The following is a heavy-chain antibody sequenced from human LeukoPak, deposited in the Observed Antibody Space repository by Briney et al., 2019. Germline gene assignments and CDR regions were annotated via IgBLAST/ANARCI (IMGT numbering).Heavy chain of an antibody. CDR2: VKQDGTEK. CDR3: ARDRRHYYGSGSYGFDY. Sequence: GGSLRLSCAASGFTFTNDWMSWVRQAPGKGLEWVANVKQDGTEKDYEDSVKGRFTISRDNAKNLMYLQMNSLRAEDTAVYYCARDRRHYYGSGSYGFDYWGQGTLVTVSS. J-gene: IGHJ4*02. V-gene: IGHV3-7*01. D-gene: IGHD3-10*01. CDR1: GFTFTNDW.